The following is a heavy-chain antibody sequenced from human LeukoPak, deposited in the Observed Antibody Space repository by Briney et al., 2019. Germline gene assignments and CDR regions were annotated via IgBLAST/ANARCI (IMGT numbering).Heavy chain of an antibody. J-gene: IGHJ4*02. V-gene: IGHV3-30*18. D-gene: IGHD3-22*01. CDR2: ISYGGSNK. CDR1: GFTFSSYG. Sequence: GGSLRLSCAASGFTFSSYGMHWVRQAPGKGLEWVAVISYGGSNKYYADSVKGRFTISRDNSKNTLYLQMNSLRAEDTAVYYCAKEFYYDSSGYYPTLDYWGQGTLVTVSS. CDR3: AKEFYYDSSGYYPTLDY.